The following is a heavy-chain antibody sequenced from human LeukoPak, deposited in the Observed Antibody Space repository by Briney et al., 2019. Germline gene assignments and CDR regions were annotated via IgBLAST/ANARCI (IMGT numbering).Heavy chain of an antibody. CDR1: GYSFTNYR. Sequence: GESLKISCKGSGYSFTNYRIGWVRQMPGKGLEWMGIIYPGDSDTRYSPSFQGQVTISADKSVSTAYLQWSSLKASDTAMYYCARLQAVAGSYYYGMDVWGQGTTVTVSS. J-gene: IGHJ6*02. V-gene: IGHV5-51*01. CDR2: IYPGDSDT. D-gene: IGHD6-19*01. CDR3: ARLQAVAGSYYYGMDV.